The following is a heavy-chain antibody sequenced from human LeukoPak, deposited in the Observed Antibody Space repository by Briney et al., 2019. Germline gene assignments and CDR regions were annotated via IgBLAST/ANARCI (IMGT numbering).Heavy chain of an antibody. V-gene: IGHV1-69*01. Sequence: SVKVSCKASGGTFSSYAISWVRQAPGQGLEWMGGIIPIFGTANYAQKFQGRVTITADESTSTAYMELSRLRSEDTAVYYCANLLSSSSWIDYWGQGTLVTVSS. J-gene: IGHJ4*02. CDR2: IIPIFGTA. D-gene: IGHD6-13*01. CDR3: ANLLSSSSWIDY. CDR1: GGTFSSYA.